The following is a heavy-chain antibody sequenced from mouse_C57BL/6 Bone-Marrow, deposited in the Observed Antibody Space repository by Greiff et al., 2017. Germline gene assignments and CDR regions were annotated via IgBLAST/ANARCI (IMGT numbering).Heavy chain of an antibody. CDR2: IYPGNSDT. D-gene: IGHD1-1*01. V-gene: IGHV1-5*01. CDR1: GYTFTSYW. J-gene: IGHJ4*01. Sequence: VQLQQSGTVLARPGASVKMSCKTSGYTFTSYWMHWVKQRPGQGLEWIGAIYPGNSDTSYNQKFKGKAKLTAVTSASTAYMELSSLTKEDSAVYYCTILRYGYAMDYWCQGTSVTVSS. CDR3: TILRYGYAMDY.